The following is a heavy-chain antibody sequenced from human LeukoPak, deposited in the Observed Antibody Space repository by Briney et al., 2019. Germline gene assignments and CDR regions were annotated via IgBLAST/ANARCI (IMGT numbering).Heavy chain of an antibody. CDR2: ISAYNGNT. V-gene: IGHV1-18*01. Sequence: ASVKVSCKASGYTFTSYGISWVRQAPGQGLGWMGWISAYNGNTNYAQKLQGRVTMTTDTSTSTAYMELRSLRSEDTAVYYCARTGTPYSNSFYFDYWGQGTLVTVSS. D-gene: IGHD4-11*01. J-gene: IGHJ4*02. CDR1: GYTFTSYG. CDR3: ARTGTPYSNSFYFDY.